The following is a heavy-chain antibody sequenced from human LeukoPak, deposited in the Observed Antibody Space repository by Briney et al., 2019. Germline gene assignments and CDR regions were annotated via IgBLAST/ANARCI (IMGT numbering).Heavy chain of an antibody. Sequence: PGGSLRLSCVASGFTFSSYAMNWVRQAPGKGLEWVAVISYDGSSKNYADSVKGRFTISRDNSKNTLYLQMNSLRVEDTAIYYCASWGPDYWGQGTLVTVSS. CDR2: ISYDGSSK. CDR1: GFTFSSYA. D-gene: IGHD3-16*01. V-gene: IGHV3-30-3*01. J-gene: IGHJ4*02. CDR3: ASWGPDY.